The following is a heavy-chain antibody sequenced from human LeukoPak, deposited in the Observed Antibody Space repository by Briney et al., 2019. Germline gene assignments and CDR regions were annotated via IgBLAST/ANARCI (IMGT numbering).Heavy chain of an antibody. Sequence: ASVKVSCKAFGGTFSSYAISWVRQAPGQGLEWMGGIIPIFGTANYAQKFQGRVTITTDESTSTAYMELSSLRSEDTAVYYCARKYYYDSSGYSLDYWGQGTLVTVSS. V-gene: IGHV1-69*05. CDR3: ARKYYYDSSGYSLDY. J-gene: IGHJ4*02. CDR2: IIPIFGTA. D-gene: IGHD3-22*01. CDR1: GGTFSSYA.